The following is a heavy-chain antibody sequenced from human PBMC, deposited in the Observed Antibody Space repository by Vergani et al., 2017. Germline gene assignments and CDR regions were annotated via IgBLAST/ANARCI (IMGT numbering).Heavy chain of an antibody. CDR2: ISGSVGRT. D-gene: IGHD5-12*01. Sequence: EVQLLESGGDLVQPGGSLRLSCAASGFTFNHYAMNWVRPAPGKGLEWVSGISGSVGRTSHACSVKGRFPISRDSSKNTLHLQMNSLSAGDTAVYYCAKANPRNSXYDYLYYYHAMDVWGQGTTVTVSS. CDR1: GFTFNHYA. V-gene: IGHV3-23*01. CDR3: AKANPRNSXYDYLYYYHAMDV. J-gene: IGHJ6*02.